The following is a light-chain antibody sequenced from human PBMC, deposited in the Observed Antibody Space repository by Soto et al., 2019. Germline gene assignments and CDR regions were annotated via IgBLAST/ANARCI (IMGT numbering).Light chain of an antibody. Sequence: DIQMTQSPSTLSASVGDRVTITCRASQSINTWLAWYQQKPGKAPRFLIYQASSLESGVPSRFSGSGFGTEFTLTISNLQPDDFATYYCQQYKSYPYTFGQGTKLEIK. V-gene: IGKV1-5*03. CDR1: QSINTW. CDR2: QAS. J-gene: IGKJ2*01. CDR3: QQYKSYPYT.